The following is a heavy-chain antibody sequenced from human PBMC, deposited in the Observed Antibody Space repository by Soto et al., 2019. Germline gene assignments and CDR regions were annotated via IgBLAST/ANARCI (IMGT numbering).Heavy chain of an antibody. Sequence: SETLSLTCGVYRGSFSGFYWSWVRQTPGGGLEWIGEINHSGTTNYNPSFQNRVTISVDKSTNNFSLKMTSVTAADAAVYYCARSGAYDSDNTLYYFYALDVWGQGTTVTVSS. CDR1: RGSFSGFY. D-gene: IGHD2-21*01. V-gene: IGHV4-34*01. J-gene: IGHJ6*02. CDR2: INHSGTT. CDR3: ARSGAYDSDNTLYYFYALDV.